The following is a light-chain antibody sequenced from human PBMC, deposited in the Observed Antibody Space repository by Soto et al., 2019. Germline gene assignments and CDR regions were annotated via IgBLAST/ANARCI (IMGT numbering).Light chain of an antibody. CDR3: QQYGTSPIT. V-gene: IGKV3-20*01. Sequence: EIVLTQSPGTLSLSPWERATLSCRASQSVSSSYLAWYQQEPGQAPRLLIYGASSRATGIPDRFSGSGSGTDFTLTISSLEPEDFAVYYCQQYGTSPITFGQGTRLEIK. CDR2: GAS. CDR1: QSVSSSY. J-gene: IGKJ5*01.